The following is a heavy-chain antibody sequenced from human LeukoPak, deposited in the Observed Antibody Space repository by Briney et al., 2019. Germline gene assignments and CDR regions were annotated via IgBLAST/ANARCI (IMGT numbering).Heavy chain of an antibody. CDR3: ARGSGGEWGFDY. CDR1: GFTFSIYW. V-gene: IGHV3-7*01. J-gene: IGHJ4*02. D-gene: IGHD3-10*01. Sequence: GALRLSCAASGFTFSIYWMSWVRQAPGKGLEWVANIKEDGSEKYYVDSAKGRFTISRDNAKNSLYLQMNSLRAEDTAVYYCARGSGGEWGFDYWGQGTLVTVSS. CDR2: IKEDGSEK.